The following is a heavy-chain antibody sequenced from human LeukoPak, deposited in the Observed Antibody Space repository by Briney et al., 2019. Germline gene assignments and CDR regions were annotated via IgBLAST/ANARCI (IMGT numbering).Heavy chain of an antibody. Sequence: SETLSLTCTVSGGSMSSDYWNWIRQHPGKGLEWVGYILYSGGTNYNPSLKSRVTISIDTSKNQFSLKLSSVTAADTAVYYCARRGDGGFWYFDLWGRGTLVTVSS. CDR1: GGSMSSDY. CDR2: ILYSGGT. D-gene: IGHD3-16*01. CDR3: ARRGDGGFWYFDL. J-gene: IGHJ2*01. V-gene: IGHV4-59*08.